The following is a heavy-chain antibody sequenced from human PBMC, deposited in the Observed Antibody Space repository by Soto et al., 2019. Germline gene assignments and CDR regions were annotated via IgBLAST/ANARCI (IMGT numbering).Heavy chain of an antibody. CDR3: ARSIGTGDTLQIGDS. CDR2: IYDNGNT. CDR1: GFAVSDTY. V-gene: IGHV3-53*01. Sequence: EVQLAESGGGLIQPGGSLRLSCAASGFAVSDTYMSWFRQAPGKGLECVSVIYDNGNTYYAESVSGRFTISRDHSKNTLFRKMNTLRPEDTAIYYCARSIGTGDTLQIGDSWGQGTLVTVS. D-gene: IGHD2-21*02. J-gene: IGHJ4*02.